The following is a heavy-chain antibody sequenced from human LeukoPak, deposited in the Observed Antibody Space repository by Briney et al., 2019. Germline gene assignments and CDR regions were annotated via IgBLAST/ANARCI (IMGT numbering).Heavy chain of an antibody. V-gene: IGHV3-30*18. Sequence: GKSLRLSCTASGFTFSNYAMHWVRQAPGKGLEWVAVISYDGSNKYYADSVKGRFTISRDNSKNTLYLQMNSLRAEDTAVYYCAKERVGATLDFDYWGQGTLVTVSS. CDR1: GFTFSNYA. CDR2: ISYDGSNK. J-gene: IGHJ4*02. D-gene: IGHD1-26*01. CDR3: AKERVGATLDFDY.